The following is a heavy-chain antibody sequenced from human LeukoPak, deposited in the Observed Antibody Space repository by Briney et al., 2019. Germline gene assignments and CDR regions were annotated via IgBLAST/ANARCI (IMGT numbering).Heavy chain of an antibody. D-gene: IGHD2-8*02. CDR2: IYHSGST. Sequence: SETLSLTCAVSGYSISSGYYWGWIRQPPGKGLGWIGSIYHSGSTYYNPSLKSRVTISVDTSKNQFSLKLSSVTAADTAVYYCARVSTGWFDPWGQGTLVTVSS. V-gene: IGHV4-38-2*01. CDR3: ARVSTGWFDP. J-gene: IGHJ5*02. CDR1: GYSISSGYY.